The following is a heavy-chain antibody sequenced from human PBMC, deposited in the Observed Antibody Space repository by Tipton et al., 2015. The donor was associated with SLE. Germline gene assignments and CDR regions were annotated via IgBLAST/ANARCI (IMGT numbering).Heavy chain of an antibody. CDR2: VFYSGGT. J-gene: IGHJ4*02. V-gene: IGHV4-39*07. D-gene: IGHD3-22*01. CDR1: GGSISSYY. CDR3: ARDGPDTSGYYLDY. Sequence: TLSLTCTVSGGSISSYYWAWIRQPPGTGLEWLGTVFYSGGTYYNPSLKSRVTTSVDASRNQFSLKLSSVTAADTAVYYCARDGPDTSGYYLDYWGQGILVTVSS.